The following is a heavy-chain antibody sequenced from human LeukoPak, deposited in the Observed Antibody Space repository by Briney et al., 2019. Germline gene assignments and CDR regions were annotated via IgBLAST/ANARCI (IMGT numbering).Heavy chain of an antibody. CDR3: ASLWYQLLLAFDY. CDR2: ISGSGGST. Sequence: QPGGCLRLSCAASGFTFSSYAMSWLRQAPGKGLEWVSAISGSGGSTYYADSVKGRFTISRDNSKNTLYLQMNSLRAEDTAVYYCASLWYQLLLAFDYWGQGTLVTVSS. J-gene: IGHJ4*02. V-gene: IGHV3-23*01. D-gene: IGHD2-2*01. CDR1: GFTFSSYA.